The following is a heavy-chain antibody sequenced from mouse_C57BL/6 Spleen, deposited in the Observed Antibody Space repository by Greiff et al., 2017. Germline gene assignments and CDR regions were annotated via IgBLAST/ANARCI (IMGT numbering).Heavy chain of an antibody. V-gene: IGHV14-2*01. CDR1: GFNIKDYY. Sequence: DVKLVESGAELVKPGASVKLSCTASGFNIKDYYMHWVKQRTEQGLEWIGRIDPEDGETKYAPKFQGKATMTADTSSNTAYLQLSSLTSEDTAVYYCARWLRDAMDYWGQGTSVTVSS. D-gene: IGHD2-2*01. CDR3: ARWLRDAMDY. J-gene: IGHJ4*01. CDR2: IDPEDGET.